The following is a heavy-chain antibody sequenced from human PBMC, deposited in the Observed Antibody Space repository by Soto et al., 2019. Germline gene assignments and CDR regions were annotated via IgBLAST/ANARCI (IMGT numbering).Heavy chain of an antibody. D-gene: IGHD6-13*01. J-gene: IGHJ5*02. CDR1: GLTVSSNY. CDR3: ARDKTAAAGHVDWFDP. V-gene: IGHV3-66*01. Sequence: EVPLVESGGGLVQPGGSLRLSCAASGLTVSSNYMSWVRQAPGKGLEWVSVIYSGGSTYYADSVKGRFTISRDNSKNTLYLQMNSLRAEDTAVYYCARDKTAAAGHVDWFDPWGQGTLVTVSS. CDR2: IYSGGST.